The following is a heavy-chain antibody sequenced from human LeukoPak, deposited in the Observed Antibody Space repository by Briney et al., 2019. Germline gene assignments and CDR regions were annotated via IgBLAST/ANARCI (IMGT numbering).Heavy chain of an antibody. CDR3: ARALNLYYYDTSVEPAFDI. CDR1: GGSISSYY. J-gene: IGHJ3*02. CDR2: IYASGST. V-gene: IGHV4-4*08. Sequence: PSETLSLTCTVSGGSISSYYWSWIRQPPGKGLEWIGRIYASGSTSFNPSLKSRVTISVDTSKNQFSLKLSSVTATDTAVYYCARALNLYYYDTSVEPAFDIWGQGTMVTVSS. D-gene: IGHD3-22*01.